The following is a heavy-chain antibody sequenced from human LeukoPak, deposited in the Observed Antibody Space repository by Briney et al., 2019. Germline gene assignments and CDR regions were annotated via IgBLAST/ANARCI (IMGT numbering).Heavy chain of an antibody. CDR2: ISWNSGSI. CDR3: ATFSLRGLDY. Sequence: GGSLRLSCAASGFTFDDYAMHWVRQAPGKGLEWVSGISWNSGSIGYADSVKGRFTISRDNAKNSLYLQMNSLRAEDTAVYYCATFSLRGLDYWGQGTLVTVSP. CDR1: GFTFDDYA. V-gene: IGHV3-9*01. D-gene: IGHD3-10*01. J-gene: IGHJ4*02.